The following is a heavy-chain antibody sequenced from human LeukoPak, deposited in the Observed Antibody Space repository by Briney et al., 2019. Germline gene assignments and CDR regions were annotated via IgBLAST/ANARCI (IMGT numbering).Heavy chain of an antibody. Sequence: ASVKVSCKASGYTFTSYGISWVRQAPGQGLEWMGWISAYNGNTNYAQKLQGRVTMTTDTSTSTAYMELRSLRSDDTAVYYCARDKYHYYGSGSYDDTFDYWGQGTLVTVSS. CDR3: ARDKYHYYGSGSYDDTFDY. CDR2: ISAYNGNT. CDR1: GYTFTSYG. D-gene: IGHD3-10*01. J-gene: IGHJ4*02. V-gene: IGHV1-18*04.